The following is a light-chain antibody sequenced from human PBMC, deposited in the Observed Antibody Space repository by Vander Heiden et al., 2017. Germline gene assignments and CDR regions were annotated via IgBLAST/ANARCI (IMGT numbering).Light chain of an antibody. CDR2: WAS. CDR3: QQYYSTPQT. J-gene: IGKJ1*01. V-gene: IGKV4-1*01. CDR1: QSVLYSSTNKNY. Sequence: DIVMTQSPDSLAVSLGERATINRKSSQSVLYSSTNKNYLAWYQQKPGQPPKLLIYWASTRESGVPDRFSGSGSGTDFTLTISSLHAEDVAVYYCQQYYSTPQTFGQGTKVEIK.